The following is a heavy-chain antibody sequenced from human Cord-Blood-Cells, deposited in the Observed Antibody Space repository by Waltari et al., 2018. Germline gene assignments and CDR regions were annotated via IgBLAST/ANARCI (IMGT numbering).Heavy chain of an antibody. Sequence: QLQLQESGPGLVKPSETLSLTCTVSGGSISSSSYYWGWIRQPPGKGLEWIGSIYYSGSTYYTPSLKSRVTISVDTSKNQFSLKLSSVTAADTAVYYCARSRGYSYGDAFDIWGQGTMVTVSS. CDR1: GGSISSSSYY. CDR2: IYYSGST. D-gene: IGHD5-18*01. CDR3: ARSRGYSYGDAFDI. V-gene: IGHV4-39*01. J-gene: IGHJ3*02.